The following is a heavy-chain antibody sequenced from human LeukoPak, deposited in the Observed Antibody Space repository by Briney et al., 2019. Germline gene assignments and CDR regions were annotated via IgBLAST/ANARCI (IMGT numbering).Heavy chain of an antibody. J-gene: IGHJ6*03. CDR1: GGTFSSYA. V-gene: IGHV1-69*06. CDR3: ARGYCTNGVCYSYYYYYMDV. D-gene: IGHD2-8*01. CDR2: IIPIFGTA. Sequence: ASVKVSCKASGGTFSSYAISWVRQAPGQGLEWMGGIIPIFGTANYAQKFQGRVTITADKSTSTAYMELSSLRSEDTAVYYCARGYCTNGVCYSYYYYYMDVWGKGTTVTVSS.